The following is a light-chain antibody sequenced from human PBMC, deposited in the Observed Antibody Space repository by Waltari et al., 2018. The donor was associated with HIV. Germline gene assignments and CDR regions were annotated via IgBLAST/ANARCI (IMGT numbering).Light chain of an antibody. Sequence: DTQMTQSPSPLSASVGARGTIASRASDLISHYLRGYQQTPGKAPKLRIYCASSLHSGAPSGFSGRQSGTYFTLTISGLQPEDSASYYCLQTYTNPRTCGQGTKVEVK. CDR2: CAS. CDR3: LQTYTNPRT. V-gene: IGKV1-39*01. CDR1: DLISHY. J-gene: IGKJ1*01.